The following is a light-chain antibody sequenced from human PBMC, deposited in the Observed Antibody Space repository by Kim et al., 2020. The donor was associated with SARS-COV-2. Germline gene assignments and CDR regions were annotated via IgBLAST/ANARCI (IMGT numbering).Light chain of an antibody. CDR2: DAS. CDR1: QSVNTY. J-gene: IGKJ4*01. Sequence: SWSPGERPTLSCRASQSVNTYLAWYQQKPGQAPRLLIYDASNRATGIPARFSGSGSGTDFTLTISSLEPEDFAVYYCQQRNNWLTFGGGTKVDIK. CDR3: QQRNNWLT. V-gene: IGKV3-11*01.